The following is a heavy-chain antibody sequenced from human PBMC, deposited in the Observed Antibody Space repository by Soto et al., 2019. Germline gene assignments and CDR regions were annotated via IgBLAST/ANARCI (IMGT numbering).Heavy chain of an antibody. Sequence: QLQLQESGPGLVKPSETLSLTCTVSGGSISSSSYYWGWIRQPPGKGLEWIGSIYYSGSTYYNPSLKSRVTISVDTSKNQFSLKLSSVTAADTAVYYCASIAPGIAVGYWGQGTLVTVSS. V-gene: IGHV4-39*01. CDR1: GGSISSSSYY. CDR3: ASIAPGIAVGY. J-gene: IGHJ4*02. CDR2: IYYSGST. D-gene: IGHD6-19*01.